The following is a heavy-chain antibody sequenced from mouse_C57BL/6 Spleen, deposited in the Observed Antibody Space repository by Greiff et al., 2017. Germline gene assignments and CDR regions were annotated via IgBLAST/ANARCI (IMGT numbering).Heavy chain of an antibody. CDR1: GYTFTSYW. Sequence: VQLQQSGTVLARPGASVKMSCKTSGYTFTSYWMHWVKQRPGQGLEWIGAIYPGNSDTSYNQKFKGKAKLTAVTSASTAYMELSSLTNEDSAVYYCTRYYGYDDYYYAMDYWGQGTSVTVSS. CDR2: IYPGNSDT. CDR3: TRYYGYDDYYYAMDY. J-gene: IGHJ4*01. D-gene: IGHD2-2*01. V-gene: IGHV1-5*01.